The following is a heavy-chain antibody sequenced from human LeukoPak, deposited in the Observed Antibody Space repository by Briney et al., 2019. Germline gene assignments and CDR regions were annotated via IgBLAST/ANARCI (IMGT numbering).Heavy chain of an antibody. V-gene: IGHV3-48*03. CDR1: GFTFSSYE. J-gene: IGHJ4*02. CDR2: ISSSGSTI. CDR3: ARDRGYDFWSGLFDY. D-gene: IGHD3-3*01. Sequence: PGGSLRLSCAASGFTFSSYEMNWVRQAPGKGLEWVSYISSSGSTIYYADSVKGRFTISRDNAKNSLYLQMNSLRAEDTAVYYCARDRGYDFWSGLFDYWGQGTLVTVSS.